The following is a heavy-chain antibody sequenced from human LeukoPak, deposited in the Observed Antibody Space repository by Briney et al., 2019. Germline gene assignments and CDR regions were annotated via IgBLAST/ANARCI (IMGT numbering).Heavy chain of an antibody. D-gene: IGHD3-10*01. J-gene: IGHJ4*02. CDR1: GFTFSNYG. Sequence: TGGSLRLSCAASGFTFSNYGMHWVRQAPGKGLEWVAFIRLDGSNKYYADSAKGRFTISRDNSKNTLYLQMNSLRAEDTAVYYCAKNDYASGSYYYFDYWGQGTLVTVSS. V-gene: IGHV3-30*02. CDR2: IRLDGSNK. CDR3: AKNDYASGSYYYFDY.